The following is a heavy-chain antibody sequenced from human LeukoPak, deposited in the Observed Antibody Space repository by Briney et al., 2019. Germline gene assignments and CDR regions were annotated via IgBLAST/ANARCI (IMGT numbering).Heavy chain of an antibody. CDR1: GSSVNSGSYY. CDR3: ARGRMKYYYESSGYFYY. J-gene: IGHJ4*02. CDR2: IYYSGST. V-gene: IGHV4-61*01. Sequence: SSETLSLICTVSGSSVNSGSYYWNWIRQPPGKGLEWIGYIYYSGSTNYNPSLKSRVAISVDTSKNQFSLKLSSVTAADTAVYYCARGRMKYYYESSGYFYYWGQGTLVTVSS. D-gene: IGHD3-22*01.